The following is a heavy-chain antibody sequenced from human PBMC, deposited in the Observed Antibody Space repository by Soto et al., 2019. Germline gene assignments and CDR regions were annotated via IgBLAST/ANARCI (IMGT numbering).Heavy chain of an antibody. CDR1: GFTFSSYV. V-gene: IGHV3-23*01. CDR3: AKVRDSWSFWGC. Sequence: EVQLLESGGRLVQPGGSLRLSCAASGFTFSSYVMSWVRQAPGKGLEWVSSISSGGGSTYYADYAKGRFTISRDKSKNTLYLQMNSLSAEDTAVYYCAKVRDSWSFWGCWGQGTLVTVSS. D-gene: IGHD6-13*01. J-gene: IGHJ4*02. CDR2: ISSGGGST.